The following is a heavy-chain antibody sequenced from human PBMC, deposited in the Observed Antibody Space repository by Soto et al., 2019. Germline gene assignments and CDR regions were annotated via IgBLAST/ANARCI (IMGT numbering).Heavy chain of an antibody. V-gene: IGHV4-59*08. Sequence: SETLSLTCSVSGGSISSYYWSWIRQPPGKGLEWIAYIYYSGTSYNPSLKSRVSISLDTSKNQFSLKLSSVTAADTAVYYCARLSLGDYYVSSGYSFGAYGMDVRGQRTTVTVSS. CDR1: GGSISSYY. CDR3: ARLSLGDYYVSSGYSFGAYGMDV. CDR2: IYYSGT. D-gene: IGHD3-22*01. J-gene: IGHJ6*02.